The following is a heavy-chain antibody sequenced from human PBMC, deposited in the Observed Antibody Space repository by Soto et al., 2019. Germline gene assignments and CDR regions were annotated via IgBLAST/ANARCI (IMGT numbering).Heavy chain of an antibody. J-gene: IGHJ4*02. CDR2: ISYDGSNK. V-gene: IGHV3-30*18. Sequence: QVQLVESGGGVVQPGRSLRLSCAACGFTFSSYGMHWVRQAPGKGLEWVAVISYDGSNKYYADSVKGRFTISRDNSKNTLYLQMNSLRAEDTAVYYCAKDLSSSWAYYDYWGQGTLVTVSS. D-gene: IGHD6-13*01. CDR1: GFTFSSYG. CDR3: AKDLSSSWAYYDY.